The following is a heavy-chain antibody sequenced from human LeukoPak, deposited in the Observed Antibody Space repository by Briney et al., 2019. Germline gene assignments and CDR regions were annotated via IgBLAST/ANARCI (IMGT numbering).Heavy chain of an antibody. CDR3: ARGISGTTHSFDF. Sequence: ASVKVSSESSGYSFSGSYMHWGRQARGQGLEWMGWINPDSRGTFLAERFQGRVTMTGDTSISTAYMELSSLKSDDTAVYFCARGISGTTHSFDFWRHGTLVTVSS. CDR1: GYSFSGSY. CDR2: INPDSRGT. J-gene: IGHJ4*01. V-gene: IGHV1-2*02. D-gene: IGHD1-20*01.